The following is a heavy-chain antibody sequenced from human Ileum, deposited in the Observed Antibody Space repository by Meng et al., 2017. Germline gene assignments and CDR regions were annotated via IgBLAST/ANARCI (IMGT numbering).Heavy chain of an antibody. J-gene: IGHJ4*02. CDR1: GGSISIGDYY. Sequence: QVQLQESGPGLLKSSQTLSLTCTVSGGSISIGDYYWSWVRQPPGKGLEWIGYIYYSGSTYYNPSLKSRAIMSVDTSKNHFSRKLSSVTAADTAVYYCARDRGGSYYFDYWGQGTLVTVSS. CDR2: IYYSGST. V-gene: IGHV4-30-4*01. D-gene: IGHD2-15*01. CDR3: ARDRGGSYYFDY.